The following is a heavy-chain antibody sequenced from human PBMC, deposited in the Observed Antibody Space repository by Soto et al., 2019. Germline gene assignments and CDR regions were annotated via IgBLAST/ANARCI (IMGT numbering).Heavy chain of an antibody. V-gene: IGHV1-69*06. Sequence: QVQLIQSGAELKRPGSSVKVSCKASGDTFSSYSITWLRQAPGQRLEWMGGIIPIFAKPTYAQKFEGSVAITADNSTITVYMELTSLTSEDTAVYYCARGPGILTSFNIWGQGTPISVSS. D-gene: IGHD2-15*01. CDR1: GDTFSSYS. CDR3: ARGPGILTSFNI. J-gene: IGHJ3*02. CDR2: IIPIFAKP.